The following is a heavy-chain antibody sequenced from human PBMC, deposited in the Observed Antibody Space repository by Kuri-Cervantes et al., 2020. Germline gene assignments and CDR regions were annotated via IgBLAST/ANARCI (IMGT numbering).Heavy chain of an antibody. CDR2: ISYDGSNK. J-gene: IGHJ4*02. Sequence: GGSLRLSCAASGFTFSIYAMHWVRQAPGKGLEWVAVISYDGSNKYYADSVKGRFTISRDNSKNTLYLQMNSLRAEDTAVYYCARGEGYQLLYRGPLDYWGQGTLVTVSS. V-gene: IGHV3-30-3*01. D-gene: IGHD2-2*02. CDR1: GFTFSIYA. CDR3: ARGEGYQLLYRGPLDY.